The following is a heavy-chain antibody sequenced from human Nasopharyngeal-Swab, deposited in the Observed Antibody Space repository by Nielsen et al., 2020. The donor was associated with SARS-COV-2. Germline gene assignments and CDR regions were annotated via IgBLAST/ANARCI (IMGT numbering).Heavy chain of an antibody. V-gene: IGHV5-51*01. CDR2: IYPGDSDT. Sequence: GESLKISCKASGYNFATYWIGWVRQMPGEGLRWMGLIYPGDSDTRYSPSLQGQVTISADRSITTAYLQWSSLKASDTAMCYCARLPMRAASGRGAFDIWGQGTMVTVSS. CDR1: GYNFATYW. CDR3: ARLPMRAASGRGAFDI. D-gene: IGHD6-13*01. J-gene: IGHJ3*02.